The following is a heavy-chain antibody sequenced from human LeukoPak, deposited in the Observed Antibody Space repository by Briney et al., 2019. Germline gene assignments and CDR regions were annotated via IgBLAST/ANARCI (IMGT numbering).Heavy chain of an antibody. V-gene: IGHV3-23*01. D-gene: IGHD6-13*01. CDR1: GFTFSRFE. CDR2: ISGSGDDT. CDR3: ASPKGPYSSSWYNDY. Sequence: GGSLRLSCVASGFTFSRFELNWVRQAPGKGLEWVSEISGSGDDTYYADSVKDRFTISRDNSKNTLYLQMNSLRAEDTAVYYCASPKGPYSSSWYNDYWGQGTLVTVSS. J-gene: IGHJ4*02.